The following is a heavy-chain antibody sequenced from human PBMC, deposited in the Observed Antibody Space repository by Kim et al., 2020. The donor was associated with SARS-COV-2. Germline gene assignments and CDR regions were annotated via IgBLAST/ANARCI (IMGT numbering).Heavy chain of an antibody. D-gene: IGHD3-3*01. J-gene: IGHJ6*02. V-gene: IGHV1-46*01. CDR2: INPSGGST. CDR3: ARGRGFGVVIINYYGMDV. CDR1: GYTFTSYY. Sequence: ASVKVSCKASGYTFTSYYMHWVRQAPGQGLEWMGIINPSGGSTSYAQKFQGRVTMTRDTSTSTVYMELSSLRSEDTAVYYCARGRGFGVVIINYYGMDVWGQGTTVTVSS.